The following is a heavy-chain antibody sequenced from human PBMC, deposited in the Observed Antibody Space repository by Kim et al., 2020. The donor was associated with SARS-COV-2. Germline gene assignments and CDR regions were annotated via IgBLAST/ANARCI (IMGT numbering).Heavy chain of an antibody. V-gene: IGHV1-3*01. Sequence: ASVKVSCKASGYTFTGFAMHWVRQAPGQRLEWMGWINAGNGNTKYSQKFQGRVTVTRDTSASTAYMELSSLRSEDTAVYYCARETTIFQGGYFDYWGQGTLVTVSS. J-gene: IGHJ4*02. CDR1: GYTFTGFA. CDR2: INAGNGNT. CDR3: ARETTIFQGGYFDY. D-gene: IGHD3-9*01.